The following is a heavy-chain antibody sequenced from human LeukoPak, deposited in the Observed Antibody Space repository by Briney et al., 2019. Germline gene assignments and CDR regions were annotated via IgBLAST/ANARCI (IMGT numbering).Heavy chain of an antibody. CDR3: AREDPQTTVPDGLDV. CDR2: TYFSGAT. J-gene: IGHJ6*01. D-gene: IGHD4-17*01. V-gene: IGHV4-59*01. Sequence: SETLSLTCTVSGGSIRSYYWSWSRQSPQKGLEWVCYTYFSGATNYNPSLDSRVTISVDTSKNQFSLKLSSVPAAEPAVYYCAREDPQTTVPDGLDVWGQGTTVTVSS. CDR1: GGSIRSYY.